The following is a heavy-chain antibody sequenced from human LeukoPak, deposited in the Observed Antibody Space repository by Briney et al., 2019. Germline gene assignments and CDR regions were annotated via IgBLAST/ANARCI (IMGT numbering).Heavy chain of an antibody. D-gene: IGHD3-22*01. CDR2: ISWNSGSI. CDR3: AKAGYYYDSSGYFRWYYFDY. J-gene: IGHJ4*02. CDR1: GFTFDDYA. Sequence: GRSLRLSCAASGFTFDDYAMHWVRQAPGKGLERVSGISWNSGSIGYADSVKGRLTISRDNAENSLYLQMNSLRAEDTALYYCAKAGYYYDSSGYFRWYYFDYWGQGTLVTVSS. V-gene: IGHV3-9*01.